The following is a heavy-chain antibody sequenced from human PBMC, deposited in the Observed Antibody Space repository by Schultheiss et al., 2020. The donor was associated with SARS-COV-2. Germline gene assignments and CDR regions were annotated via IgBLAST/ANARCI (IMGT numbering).Heavy chain of an antibody. CDR3: ARGGRYFDWLLCSH. CDR2: ISYDGINK. Sequence: GGSLRLSCSASGFTFSSYAMSWVRQAPGKGLEWVAVISYDGINKFYGDSIKGRFTVARDNAKNTAYLQMNSLTLDDTAVYYCARGGRYFDWLLCSHWGHGTLVTVSS. CDR1: GFTFSSYA. J-gene: IGHJ4*01. V-gene: IGHV3-30-3*01. D-gene: IGHD3-9*01.